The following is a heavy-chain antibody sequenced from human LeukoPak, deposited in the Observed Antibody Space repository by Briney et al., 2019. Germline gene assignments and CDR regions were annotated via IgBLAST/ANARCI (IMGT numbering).Heavy chain of an antibody. CDR2: IKEDGTYT. D-gene: IGHD3-16*01. V-gene: IGHV3-74*01. J-gene: IGHJ4*02. CDR1: GFSFSKYW. CDR3: ARDFGMGISPGDDFDF. Sequence: AGSLRLSCAASGFSFSKYWMHWVCQPPGEGLVWVARIKEDGTYTSYADSVKGRFTISRDKARNTVFLQMSSLRAEGTAVYYCARDFGMGISPGDDFDFCGQGTLVTVSS.